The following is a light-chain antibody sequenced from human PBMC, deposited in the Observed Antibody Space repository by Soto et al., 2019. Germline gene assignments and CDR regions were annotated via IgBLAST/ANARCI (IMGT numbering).Light chain of an antibody. J-gene: IGKJ3*01. Sequence: DIQMTQSPSSLSSSVGDRVTITCRASQSISTYLSWYQQKPGQAPKVLIYATSRLERGVPSRFSGSGSVTDFALTVSSLQPEDFATYYCQQTYDTPCPCGPGT. CDR3: QQTYDTPCP. CDR1: QSISTY. V-gene: IGKV1-39*01. CDR2: ATS.